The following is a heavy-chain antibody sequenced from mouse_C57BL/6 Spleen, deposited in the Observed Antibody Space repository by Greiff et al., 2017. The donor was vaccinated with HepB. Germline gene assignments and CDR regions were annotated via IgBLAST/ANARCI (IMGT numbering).Heavy chain of an antibody. CDR2: IDPSDSYT. CDR1: GYTFTSYW. V-gene: IGHV1-50*01. J-gene: IGHJ4*01. CDR3: ARKPVSVVATDYAMDY. Sequence: VHLVESGAELVKPGASVKLSCKASGYTFTSYWMQWVKQRPGQGLEWIGEIDPSDSYTNYNQKFKGKATLTVDTSSSTAYMQLSSLTSEDSAVYYCARKPVSVVATDYAMDYWGQGTSVTVSS. D-gene: IGHD1-1*01.